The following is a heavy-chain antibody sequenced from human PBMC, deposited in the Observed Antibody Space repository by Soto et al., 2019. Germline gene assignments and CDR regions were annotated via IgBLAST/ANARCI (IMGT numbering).Heavy chain of an antibody. Sequence: GGSLRLSCAASGFTFSSYGMHWVRQAPGKGLEWVAVIWYDGSNKYYADSVKGRFTISRDNSKNTLYLQMNSLRAEDTAVYYCARDSFIAAAVQYYLDYWGQGTLVTVSS. D-gene: IGHD6-13*01. CDR3: ARDSFIAAAVQYYLDY. CDR1: GFTFSSYG. V-gene: IGHV3-33*01. CDR2: IWYDGSNK. J-gene: IGHJ4*02.